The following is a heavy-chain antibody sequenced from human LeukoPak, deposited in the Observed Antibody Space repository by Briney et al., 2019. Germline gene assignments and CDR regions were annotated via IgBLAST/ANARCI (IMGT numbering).Heavy chain of an antibody. V-gene: IGHV3-7*01. CDR1: GFIFTSYA. D-gene: IGHD2-15*01. CDR2: IKQDGSEK. J-gene: IGHJ4*02. Sequence: PGGSLRLSCAASGFIFTSYAMTWVRQAPGKGLEWVANIKQDGSEKYYVDSVKGRFTISRDNAKNSLYLQMNSLRAEDTAVYYCARVRRGTNPLSDYWGQGTLVTVSS. CDR3: ARVRRGTNPLSDY.